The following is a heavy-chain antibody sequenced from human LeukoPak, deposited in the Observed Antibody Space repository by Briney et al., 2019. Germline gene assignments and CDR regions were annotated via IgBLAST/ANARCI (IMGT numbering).Heavy chain of an antibody. Sequence: ASVKVSCKASGYTFTSYDINWVRQATGQGLEWMGWMNPNSGNTGYAQKFQGRVTMTRNTSISTAYMELSSLRSEDTAVYYCARGSRAYYDILTGYYNRRWVMDVWGKGTTVTVSS. D-gene: IGHD3-9*01. CDR2: MNPNSGNT. CDR1: GYTFTSYD. CDR3: ARGSRAYYDILTGYYNRRWVMDV. J-gene: IGHJ6*03. V-gene: IGHV1-8*01.